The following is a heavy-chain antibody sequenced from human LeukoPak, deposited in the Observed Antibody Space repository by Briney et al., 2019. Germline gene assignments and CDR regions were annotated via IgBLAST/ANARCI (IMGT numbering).Heavy chain of an antibody. J-gene: IGHJ5*02. CDR3: YRYCSSTSCSPTDWFDP. V-gene: IGHV1-24*01. D-gene: IGHD2-2*01. CDR1: GYTLTELS. CDR2: FDPEDGET. Sequence: GASVKVSCKVSGYTLTELSIHWVRQAPGKGLEWMGGFDPEDGETIYAQKFQGRVTMTEDTSTDTAYMELSSLRSEDTAVYYCYRYCSSTSCSPTDWFDPWGQGTLVTVSS.